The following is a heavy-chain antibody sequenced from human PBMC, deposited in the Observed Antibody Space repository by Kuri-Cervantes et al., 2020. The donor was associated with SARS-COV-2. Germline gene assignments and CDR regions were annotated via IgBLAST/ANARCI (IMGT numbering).Heavy chain of an antibody. Sequence: LRLSCNVPGDSIGNGKYYWSWIRQRTGKGLEWIGYIYYTGGTYYSPSLNSRVTISVDTFKNQFSLKMTSLTAADTALYFCARGSTTSRYYFVYWGLGTLVTVSS. D-gene: IGHD2/OR15-2a*01. J-gene: IGHJ4*02. V-gene: IGHV4-31*03. CDR1: GDSIGNGKYY. CDR2: IYYTGGT. CDR3: ARGSTTSRYYFVY.